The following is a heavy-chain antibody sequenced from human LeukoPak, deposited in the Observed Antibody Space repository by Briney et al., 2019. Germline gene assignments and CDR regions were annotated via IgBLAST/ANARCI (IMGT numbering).Heavy chain of an antibody. D-gene: IGHD1-7*01. Sequence: GASVKVSCKASGYTFTSYGISWVRQAPGQGLEWMGWISAYNGNTNYAQKLQGRVTMTTDTSTSTAYMELRSLRSDDTAVYYCARSAPPVRNYVSYYYYYYMDVWGKGTTVTVSS. J-gene: IGHJ6*03. CDR1: GYTFTSYG. CDR2: ISAYNGNT. V-gene: IGHV1-18*01. CDR3: ARSAPPVRNYVSYYYYYYMDV.